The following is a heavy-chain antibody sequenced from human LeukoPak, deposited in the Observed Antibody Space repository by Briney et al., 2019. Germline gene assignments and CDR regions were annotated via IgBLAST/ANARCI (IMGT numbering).Heavy chain of an antibody. Sequence: GGSLRLSCAASGFTFSDYGMHWVRQAPGKGLEWVAFIRYDGSNKYYADSVKGRFTISRDNSKNTLYLQMNSLRAEDTAVYYCAKDPYGSGSYEDYWGQGTLAIVTS. V-gene: IGHV3-30*02. CDR2: IRYDGSNK. CDR3: AKDPYGSGSYEDY. CDR1: GFTFSDYG. D-gene: IGHD3-10*01. J-gene: IGHJ4*02.